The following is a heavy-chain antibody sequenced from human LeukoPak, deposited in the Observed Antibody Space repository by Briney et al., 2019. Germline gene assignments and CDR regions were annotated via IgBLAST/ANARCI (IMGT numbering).Heavy chain of an antibody. CDR1: GFSFSNAW. V-gene: IGHV3-15*01. D-gene: IGHD1-26*01. Sequence: GGSLRLSCAASGFSFSNAWMNWVRQAPGKGLEWLGRIKSKIDGGTTDYAAPVKGRFTISRDDSKDTLHLPMNDLKTEDTGVYFCSTPRGGSAFYSYFGMDVWGQGTTVTVSS. CDR3: STPRGGSAFYSYFGMDV. J-gene: IGHJ6*02. CDR2: IKSKIDGGTT.